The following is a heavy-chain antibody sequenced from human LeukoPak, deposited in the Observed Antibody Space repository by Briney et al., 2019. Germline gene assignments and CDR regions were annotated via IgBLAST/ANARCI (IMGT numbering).Heavy chain of an antibody. D-gene: IGHD3-10*01. Sequence: PGGCLRLSCAAYRFTLSSYGMECVRQTRGKGVEWVAVISYDGSNKYYAASVKGRFTISRDNSKNTLYLQMNSLRAEDTAVYYCANMDGDDYWGQGSLVTVSS. J-gene: IGHJ4*02. CDR2: ISYDGSNK. V-gene: IGHV3-30*18. CDR1: RFTLSSYG. CDR3: ANMDGDDY.